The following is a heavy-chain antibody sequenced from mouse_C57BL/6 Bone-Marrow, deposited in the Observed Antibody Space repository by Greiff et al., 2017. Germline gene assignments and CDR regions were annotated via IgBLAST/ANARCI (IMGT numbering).Heavy chain of an antibody. CDR2: IDPSDSYT. V-gene: IGHV1-69*01. CDR1: GYTFTSYW. D-gene: IGHD2-1*01. Sequence: VQLQQPGAELVMPGASVKLSCKASGYTFTSYWMHWVKQRPGQGLEWIGEIDPSDSYTNYNQKFKGKSTLTVDKSSSTAYMQLSSLTSEDSAVYYCARDGNYVRFFAYWGQGTLVTVSA. J-gene: IGHJ3*01. CDR3: ARDGNYVRFFAY.